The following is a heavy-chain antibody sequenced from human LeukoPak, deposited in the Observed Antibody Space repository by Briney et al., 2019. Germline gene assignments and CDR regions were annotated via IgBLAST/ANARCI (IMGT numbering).Heavy chain of an antibody. J-gene: IGHJ6*02. CDR1: GRSLSGYY. V-gene: IGHV4-34*01. CDR2: INDYTGNT. Sequence: SETLCLTCAVYGRSLSGYYWSWIRQSPGKGLEWIGEINDYTGNTNYNPSLNSRVSISLEKSKNQFSLELRSVTAADTAVYYCARGRIAKIVVVHSFHYGMDVWAKEPRSPSP. D-gene: IGHD3-22*01. CDR3: ARGRIAKIVVVHSFHYGMDV.